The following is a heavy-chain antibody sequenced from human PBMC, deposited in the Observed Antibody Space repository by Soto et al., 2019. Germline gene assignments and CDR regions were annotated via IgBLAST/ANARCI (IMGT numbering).Heavy chain of an antibody. D-gene: IGHD3-10*02. CDR1: GFTFSSYS. Sequence: PGGSLRRSCAASGFTFSSYSMNWVRQAPGKGLEWVSSISSSSSYIYYADSVKGRFTISRDHAKNSLYLQMNSLRAEDTAVYYCARVRVPMSPGQFDYWGQGTLVNVSS. CDR2: ISSSSSYI. V-gene: IGHV3-21*01. J-gene: IGHJ4*02. CDR3: ARVRVPMSPGQFDY.